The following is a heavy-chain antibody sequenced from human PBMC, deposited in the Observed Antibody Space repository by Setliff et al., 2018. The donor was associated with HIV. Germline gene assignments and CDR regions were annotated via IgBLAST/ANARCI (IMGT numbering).Heavy chain of an antibody. CDR2: ISGSSDVI. V-gene: IGHV3-11*06. CDR3: ARDPIVARPDYFDY. J-gene: IGHJ4*02. CDR1: GFTFSDSY. D-gene: IGHD3-22*01. Sequence: GGSLRLSCAASGFTFSDSYMSWIRQAPGKGLEWFSYISGSSDVIDYADSVKGRFTISRDNSKNTLYLQMNSLRPEDMAVYYCARDPIVARPDYFDYWGQGTLVTVSS.